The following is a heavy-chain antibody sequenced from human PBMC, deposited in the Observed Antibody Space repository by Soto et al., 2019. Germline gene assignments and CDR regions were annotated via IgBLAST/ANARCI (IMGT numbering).Heavy chain of an antibody. D-gene: IGHD1-1*01. CDR1: GDSVSSNSAA. J-gene: IGHJ6*03. V-gene: IGHV6-1*01. CDR3: ARGSWDDVTGHYYMDV. CDR2: TYHRSKWYI. Sequence: PSQTLSLTCDISGDSVSSNSAAWNWIRQTPSRGLEWLGRTYHRSKWYINYAVSVKSRITVNPDTSKNQFSLQLNSVTPEDTAVYYCARGSWDDVTGHYYMDVWGKGTTVTVSS.